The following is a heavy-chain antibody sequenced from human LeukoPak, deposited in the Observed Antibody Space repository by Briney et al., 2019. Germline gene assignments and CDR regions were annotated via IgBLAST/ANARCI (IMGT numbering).Heavy chain of an antibody. D-gene: IGHD3-22*01. J-gene: IGHJ6*02. CDR3: ARVLHDSSGYYLYYYGMDV. CDR2: INPNSGGT. Sequence: ASVKVSCKASGYTFTGYYMHWVRQAPGQGLEWMGWINPNSGGTNYAQKFQGRVTMTRDTSISTAYMELSSLRSEDTAVYYCARVLHDSSGYYLYYYGMDVWGQGTTVTVSS. CDR1: GYTFTGYY. V-gene: IGHV1-2*02.